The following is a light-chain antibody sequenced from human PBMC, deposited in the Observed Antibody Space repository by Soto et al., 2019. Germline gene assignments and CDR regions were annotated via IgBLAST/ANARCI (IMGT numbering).Light chain of an antibody. CDR2: GAS. CDR1: QSVYNNY. V-gene: IGKV3-20*01. CDR3: QHYATSLFA. J-gene: IGKJ4*01. Sequence: EIVLTQSPGTVSLSPGERATLFCRASQSVYNNYLAWYQQKSGLAPRLLIYGASSRATGIPDRFSGSGSGTDFTLTISGLEPEDFAVYYCQHYATSLFAFGGGTKVEIK.